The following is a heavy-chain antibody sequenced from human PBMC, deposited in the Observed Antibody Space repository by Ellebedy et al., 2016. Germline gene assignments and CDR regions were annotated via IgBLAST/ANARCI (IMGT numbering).Heavy chain of an antibody. D-gene: IGHD3-10*01. V-gene: IGHV4-34*01. CDR1: GASLNDYY. Sequence: SETLSLXXAVYGASLNDYYWTWIRQPPGKGLEWIGEINHSGSVNYSPSLDGRVTMSVDTSKNQFSLKLNSVTAADTAVYYCAGSWEWFEAYYYGMDVWGQGTTVTVSS. J-gene: IGHJ6*02. CDR3: AGSWEWFEAYYYGMDV. CDR2: INHSGSV.